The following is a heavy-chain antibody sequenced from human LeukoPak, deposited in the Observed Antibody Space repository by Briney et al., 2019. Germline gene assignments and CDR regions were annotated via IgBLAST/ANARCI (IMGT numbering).Heavy chain of an antibody. CDR3: AKDQSADYGEPPHPRGY. CDR1: GFTFSSYA. Sequence: GGSLRLSCVASGFTFSSYAMSWVRQAPGKGLEWVSAISGSGGSTYYADSVKGRFTISRDNSKNTLYLQMNSLRAEDTAVYYCAKDQSADYGEPPHPRGYWGQGTLVTVSS. CDR2: ISGSGGST. D-gene: IGHD4-17*01. V-gene: IGHV3-23*01. J-gene: IGHJ4*02.